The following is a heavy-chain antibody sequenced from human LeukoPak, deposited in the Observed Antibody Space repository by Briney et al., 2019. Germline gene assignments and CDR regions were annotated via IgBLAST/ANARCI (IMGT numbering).Heavy chain of an antibody. V-gene: IGHV4-38-2*02. CDR2: IYHSGST. D-gene: IGHD6-13*01. J-gene: IGHJ6*03. CDR3: ARDSRSYSSSSYYYYYMDV. CDR1: AYSISSGYY. Sequence: PSETLSLTCTVSAYSISSGYYWGWIRQPPGKGLECIGTIYHSGSTYYNPSLKSRVTISVDTSKNQFSLKLSSVTAADTAVYYCARDSRSYSSSSYYYYYMDVWGKGTTVTVSS.